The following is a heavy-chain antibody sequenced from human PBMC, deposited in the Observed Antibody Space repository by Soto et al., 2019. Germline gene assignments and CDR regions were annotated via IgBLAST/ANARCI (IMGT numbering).Heavy chain of an antibody. J-gene: IGHJ5*02. CDR3: ARDGGEYDNLTGPNGDWFDP. Sequence: PSETLSLTCTVSGGSISSYYWSWIRQPPGKGLEWIGYIYYSGSTNYNPSLKSRVTISVDTSKNHFSLKLSSVTAADTAVYYCARDGGEYDNLTGPNGDWFDPWGQGTLVTVSS. V-gene: IGHV4-59*01. CDR2: IYYSGST. D-gene: IGHD3-9*01. CDR1: GGSISSYY.